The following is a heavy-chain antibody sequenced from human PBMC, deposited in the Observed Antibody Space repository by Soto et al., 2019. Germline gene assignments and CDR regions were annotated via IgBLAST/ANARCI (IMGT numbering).Heavy chain of an antibody. CDR3: APSTGVFDY. CDR2: LVPVFGTA. CDR1: GGTFSSLA. J-gene: IGHJ4*02. D-gene: IGHD2-2*01. Sequence: QVQLVQSGAEVKKPGSSVKVSCKASGGTFSSLAISWVRQAPGQGLEWMGGLVPVFGTANYAQKFQDRVTITADKSTSTSYMELSSLRSEDTAVYYCAPSTGVFDYWGQGTLVTVSS. V-gene: IGHV1-69*06.